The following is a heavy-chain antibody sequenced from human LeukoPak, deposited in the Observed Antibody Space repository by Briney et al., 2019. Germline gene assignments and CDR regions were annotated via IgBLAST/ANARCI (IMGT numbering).Heavy chain of an antibody. V-gene: IGHV4-34*01. D-gene: IGHD2-15*01. CDR2: INHSGST. Sequence: SETLSLTCAVYGGSFSGYYWSWIRQPPGEGLEWIGEINHSGSTNYNPSLKSRVTISVDTSKNQFSLKLSSVTAADTAVYYCARDRYCSGGSCYFMTRNWFDPWGQGTLVTVSS. J-gene: IGHJ5*02. CDR1: GGSFSGYY. CDR3: ARDRYCSGGSCYFMTRNWFDP.